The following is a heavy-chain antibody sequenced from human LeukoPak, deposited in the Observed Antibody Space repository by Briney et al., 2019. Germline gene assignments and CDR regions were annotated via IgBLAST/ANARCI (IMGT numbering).Heavy chain of an antibody. CDR3: VSLGEFYFDY. J-gene: IGHJ4*02. D-gene: IGHD3-10*01. CDR2: IYYSGST. CDR1: GGSISTFY. V-gene: IGHV4-59*12. Sequence: SETLSLTCTVSGGSISTFYWSWIRQPPGKGLEWIGYIYYSGSTNYNPSLKSRLTISVDTSKNQFSLKLSSVTAADTAVYYCVSLGEFYFDYWGQGTLVTVSS.